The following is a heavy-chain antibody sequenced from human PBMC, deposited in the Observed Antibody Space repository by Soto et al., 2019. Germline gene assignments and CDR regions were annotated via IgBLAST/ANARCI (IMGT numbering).Heavy chain of an antibody. V-gene: IGHV4-30-2*01. Sequence: PSETLSLTCAVSGVSISSGDYSWSWIRQPPGKGLDWIGYIYHSGSTYYNPSLKSRVTIQLDTSKNQLSLNLSSVTAADSAVYDCARVFQRDFTNAFDIWGQGTMVTVSS. CDR1: GVSISSGDYS. CDR2: IYHSGST. J-gene: IGHJ3*02. D-gene: IGHD2-8*01. CDR3: ARVFQRDFTNAFDI.